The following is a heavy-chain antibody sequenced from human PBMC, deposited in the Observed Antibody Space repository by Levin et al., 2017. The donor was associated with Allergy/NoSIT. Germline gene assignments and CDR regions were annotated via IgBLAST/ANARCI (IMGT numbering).Heavy chain of an antibody. CDR2: IKQDGGEK. CDR1: GFTFGTYW. J-gene: IGHJ6*01. V-gene: IGHV3-7*01. CDR3: ARVPYSYGMDV. Sequence: GGSLRLSCEVSGFTFGTYWMTWVRQAPGKGLEWLANIKQDGGEKYYVDSVKGRFTISRDNAKNSLYLQMSSLRAEETAVYYCARVPYSYGMDVWGPGAKVTVSS.